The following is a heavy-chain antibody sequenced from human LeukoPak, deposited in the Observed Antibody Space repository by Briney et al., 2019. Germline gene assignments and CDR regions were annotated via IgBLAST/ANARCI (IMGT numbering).Heavy chain of an antibody. Sequence: GGSPRLSCAASGFTFSSYGMSWVRQAPGKGLEWVSAISGSGGSTYYADSMKGRFTISRDNAKNSLYLQMNSLRAEDTAVYYCAELGITMIGGVWGKGTTVTISS. CDR3: AELGITMIGGV. J-gene: IGHJ6*04. V-gene: IGHV3-23*01. CDR2: ISGSGGST. CDR1: GFTFSSYG. D-gene: IGHD3-10*02.